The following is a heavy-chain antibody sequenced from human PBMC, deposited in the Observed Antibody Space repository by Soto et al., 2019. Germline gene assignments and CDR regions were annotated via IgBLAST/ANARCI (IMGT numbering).Heavy chain of an antibody. V-gene: IGHV4-61*01. CDR2: IYYSGST. CDR1: GGSVSSGSYY. Sequence: SETLSLTCTVSGGSVSSGSYYWSWIRQPPGKGLEWIGYIYYSGSTNYNPSLKSRVTISVDTSKNQFSLKLSSVTAADTAVYYCARSIARVAGTWVDNWGQGTLVTVSS. J-gene: IGHJ4*02. CDR3: ARSIARVAGTWVDN. D-gene: IGHD6-19*01.